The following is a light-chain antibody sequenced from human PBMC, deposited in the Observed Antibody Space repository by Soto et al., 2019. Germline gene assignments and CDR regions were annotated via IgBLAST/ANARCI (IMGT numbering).Light chain of an antibody. CDR1: SSDVGGYNL. CDR2: EDN. V-gene: IGLV2-23*01. Sequence: QSVLTQPASVSGSPGQSITISCTGTSSDVGGYNLVSWYQHHPGKAPKFIIYEDNKRPSGVSNRFSGSKSGNTASLTISGLQAEDEADYYCCAFVRSNALLFGGGTKVTVL. J-gene: IGLJ2*01. CDR3: CAFVRSNALL.